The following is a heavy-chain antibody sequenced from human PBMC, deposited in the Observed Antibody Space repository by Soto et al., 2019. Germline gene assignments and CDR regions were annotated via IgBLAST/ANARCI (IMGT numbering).Heavy chain of an antibody. V-gene: IGHV1-18*01. CDR2: VNTYNGNP. CDR1: GYTFTNYA. Sequence: QVQLVQSGVEVKKPGASVKVSCKASGYTFTNYAISWVRQAPGRGLEWMGWVNTYNGNPNYAQIFQGRVTMTTDTSTVTAYMELRSLKSDDSAVYYCARDSQYSTSWQRFDSWGQGTLVTVSS. D-gene: IGHD6-13*01. J-gene: IGHJ4*02. CDR3: ARDSQYSTSWQRFDS.